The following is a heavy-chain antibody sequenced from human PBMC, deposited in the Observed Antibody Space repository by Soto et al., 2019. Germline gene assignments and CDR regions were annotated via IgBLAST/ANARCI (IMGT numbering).Heavy chain of an antibody. CDR3: ARPRDGLGLAGVLDY. J-gene: IGHJ4*02. V-gene: IGHV5-51*01. Sequence: PGESLKISCKGSGYSFTSYWIGWVRQMPGKGLEWMGIIYPGDSDTRYSPSFQGQVTISADKSISTAYLQWSSLKASDTAMYYCARPRDGLGLAGVLDYSGQGSLVTVSS. CDR1: GYSFTSYW. CDR2: IYPGDSDT. D-gene: IGHD7-27*01.